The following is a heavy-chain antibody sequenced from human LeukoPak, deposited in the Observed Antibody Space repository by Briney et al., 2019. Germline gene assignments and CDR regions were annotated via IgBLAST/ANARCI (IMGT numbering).Heavy chain of an antibody. V-gene: IGHV1-24*01. CDR3: ATDGMVRGVIIPFDY. J-gene: IGHJ4*02. Sequence: GASVKVSCKVSGYTLTELSVHWVRQAPGKGLEWMGGFDPEDGETIYAQKFQGRVTMTEDTSTDTAYMELSSLRSEDTAVYYCATDGMVRGVIIPFDYWGQGTLVTVSS. D-gene: IGHD3-10*01. CDR2: FDPEDGET. CDR1: GYTLTELS.